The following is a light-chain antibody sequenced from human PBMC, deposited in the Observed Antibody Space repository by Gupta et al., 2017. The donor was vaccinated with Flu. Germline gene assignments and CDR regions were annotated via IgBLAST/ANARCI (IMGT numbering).Light chain of an antibody. Sequence: DIVLTQSPLSLPVTPGEPASISRRSSQSLLHRNGHNYLNWYLQKPGQSPQLLIYLGSNRASGVPDRFSGSGAGTDFTLKISRVEADDVGLYYCMQARQTPWTFGQGTKVEIK. CDR3: MQARQTPWT. V-gene: IGKV2-28*01. CDR1: QSLLHRNGHNY. CDR2: LGS. J-gene: IGKJ1*01.